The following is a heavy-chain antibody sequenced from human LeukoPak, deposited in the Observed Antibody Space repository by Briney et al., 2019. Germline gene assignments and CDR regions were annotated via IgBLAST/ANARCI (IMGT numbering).Heavy chain of an antibody. CDR3: ASRITGTNVYYFDY. CDR2: IYYSGST. CDR1: GGSVSSGSYY. J-gene: IGHJ4*02. D-gene: IGHD1-7*01. V-gene: IGHV4-30-4*08. Sequence: PSETLSLTCTVSGGSVSSGSYYWSWIRQPPGKGLEWIGYIYYSGSTYYNPSLKSRVTISVDMSKNQFSLKLSSVTAADTAVYYCASRITGTNVYYFDYWGQGTLVTVSS.